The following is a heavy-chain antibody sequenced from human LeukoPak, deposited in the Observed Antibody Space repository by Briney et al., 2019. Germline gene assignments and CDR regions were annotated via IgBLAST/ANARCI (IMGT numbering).Heavy chain of an antibody. CDR1: GLSFGDYG. CDR3: TASDHLYCSSSSCHFDY. CDR2: IQSKTYGEGT. V-gene: IGHV3-49*04. Sequence: QAGGSLRLSCTVSGLSFGDYGMSWVRQAPGKVLEWVSFIQSKTYGEGTMYAASVRGRFTISRDDSRSTAYLQMNSLKTEDTAVYYCTASDHLYCSSSSCHFDYWGQGTLATVAS. D-gene: IGHD2-2*01. J-gene: IGHJ4*02.